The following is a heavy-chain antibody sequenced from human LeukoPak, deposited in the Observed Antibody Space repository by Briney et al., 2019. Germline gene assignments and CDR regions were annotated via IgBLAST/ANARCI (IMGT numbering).Heavy chain of an antibody. D-gene: IGHD3-10*01. CDR2: INHSGST. CDR1: GGSISGSVYY. V-gene: IGHV4-39*07. J-gene: IGHJ5*02. CDR3: ARGVTMFRGSFWFDP. Sequence: SETLSLTCTVSGGSISGSVYYWGWVRQPPGGGLEWIGEINHSGSTNYNPSLKSRVTISVDTSKNQFSLKLSSVTPADTAVYYCARGVTMFRGSFWFDPWREGTLVGVCS.